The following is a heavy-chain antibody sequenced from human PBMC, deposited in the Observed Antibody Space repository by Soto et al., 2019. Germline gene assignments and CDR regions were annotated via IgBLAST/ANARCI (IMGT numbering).Heavy chain of an antibody. V-gene: IGHV3-74*01. D-gene: IGHD2-21*01. J-gene: IGHJ6*02. Sequence: EVQLVESGGGLVQPGGSLRLSCAASGFTFSSYWMHWVRQAPGKGLVWVSRINSDGSSTSYADSVKGRFTISRDNAKNTLYLQRNSLRAEDTAVYYCARELAYCGGDCYYYGMDVWGQGPTVTVSS. CDR2: INSDGSST. CDR1: GFTFSSYW. CDR3: ARELAYCGGDCYYYGMDV.